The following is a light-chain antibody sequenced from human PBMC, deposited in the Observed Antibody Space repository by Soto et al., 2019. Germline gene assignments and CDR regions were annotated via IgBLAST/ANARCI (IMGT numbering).Light chain of an antibody. CDR3: QQSYSTPRP. V-gene: IGKV1-39*01. Sequence: DIQMTQSPSSLSASVGDRVTITCRASQTISNSLNWYQQKPGKAPELLIYAASTLQIGVPSRFSGSGSGTDFTLTISSLLPEDFATYYCQQSYSTPRPVGQGTKLEIK. CDR1: QTISNS. J-gene: IGKJ2*01. CDR2: AAS.